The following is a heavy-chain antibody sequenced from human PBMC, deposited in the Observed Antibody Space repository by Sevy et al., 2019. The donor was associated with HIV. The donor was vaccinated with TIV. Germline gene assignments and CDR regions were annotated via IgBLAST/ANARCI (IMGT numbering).Heavy chain of an antibody. CDR3: ARVTTHSGYDFSYYYYGMDV. CDR2: IIPIFGTA. Sequence: ASVKVSCKASGGTFSSYAISWVRQAPGQGLEWMGGIIPIFGTANYAQKFQGRVTITADESTRTAYMELSSLRSEDTAVYYCARVTTHSGYDFSYYYYGMDVWGQGTTVTVSS. D-gene: IGHD5-12*01. CDR1: GGTFSSYA. J-gene: IGHJ6*02. V-gene: IGHV1-69*13.